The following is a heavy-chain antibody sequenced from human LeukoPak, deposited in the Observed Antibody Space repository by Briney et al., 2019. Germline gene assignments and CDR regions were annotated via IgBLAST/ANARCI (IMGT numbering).Heavy chain of an antibody. D-gene: IGHD1-26*01. CDR2: ILYDGSNK. J-gene: IGHJ4*02. Sequence: GRSLRLSCAASGFTFRSYGMHWVRHAPGKGLEWVAVILYDGSNKYYADSVKGRFTISRDNSKNTLYLQMNSLRAEDTAVYYCAKDVGLDYWGQGTLVTVSS. CDR1: GFTFRSYG. V-gene: IGHV3-30*18. CDR3: AKDVGLDY.